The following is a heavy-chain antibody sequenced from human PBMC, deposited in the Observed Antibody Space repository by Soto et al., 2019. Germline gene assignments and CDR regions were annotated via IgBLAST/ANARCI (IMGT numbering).Heavy chain of an antibody. J-gene: IGHJ5*02. CDR2: IIPIFGTA. D-gene: IGHD6-19*01. CDR3: ARLPGYSSGKNWFDP. Sequence: SVKVSCKASGGTFSSYAISWVRQAPGQGLEWMGGIIPIFGTANYAQKFQGRVTITADESTSTAYVELSSLRSEDTAVYYCARLPGYSSGKNWFDPWGQGTLVTVSS. CDR1: GGTFSSYA. V-gene: IGHV1-69*13.